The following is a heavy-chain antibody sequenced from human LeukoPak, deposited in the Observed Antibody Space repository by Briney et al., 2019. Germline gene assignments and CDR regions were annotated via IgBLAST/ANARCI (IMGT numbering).Heavy chain of an antibody. D-gene: IGHD2-21*01. V-gene: IGHV4-38-2*02. Sequence: SETLSLTCTVSGYSINSGYYWVWIRQPPGKGLEWIGSIYRSGSTNYNPSLKSRVTISVDTSKNQFSLKVSSVTAADTAVYYCARGDCSGSICYSPMDVWGAGTTVTVSS. CDR3: ARGDCSGSICYSPMDV. J-gene: IGHJ6*03. CDR1: GYSINSGYY. CDR2: IYRSGST.